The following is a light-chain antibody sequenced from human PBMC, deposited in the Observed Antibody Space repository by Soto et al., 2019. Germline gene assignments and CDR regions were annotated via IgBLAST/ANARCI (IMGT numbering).Light chain of an antibody. CDR2: GAS. Sequence: EKVMTQSPATLSMSPGERATLSCRASQSVSSFLAWYQQKPGQAPRLLIYGASTRATGIPARFSGSGSGTEFTLTSSSLQSEDFAVSYCQQYSNWPSWTFGQGTKVEV. J-gene: IGKJ1*01. V-gene: IGKV3-15*01. CDR1: QSVSSF. CDR3: QQYSNWPSWT.